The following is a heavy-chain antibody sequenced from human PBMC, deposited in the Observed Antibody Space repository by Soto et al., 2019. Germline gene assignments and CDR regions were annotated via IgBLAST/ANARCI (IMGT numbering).Heavy chain of an antibody. Sequence: GGSLRLSCTTSGFTFGDYAMSWSRQAPGKGLEWVGVIRSKAYGGTTDYAASVKGRFTISRDDSKSIAYLQMNSLKSEDTGVYYCTKYTYTSRYAYYGMDVWGHGTTVTVSS. D-gene: IGHD6-13*01. V-gene: IGHV3-49*03. CDR1: GFTFGDYA. J-gene: IGHJ6*02. CDR2: IRSKAYGGTT. CDR3: TKYTYTSRYAYYGMDV.